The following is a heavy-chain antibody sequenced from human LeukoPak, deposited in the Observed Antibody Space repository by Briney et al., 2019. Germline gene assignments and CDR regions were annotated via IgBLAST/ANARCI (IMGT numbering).Heavy chain of an antibody. CDR3: AKDRTIVIIPAAIEGFDY. CDR1: GFPFSSYG. CDR2: IWNDGSKK. V-gene: IGHV3-33*06. J-gene: IGHJ4*02. D-gene: IGHD2-2*01. Sequence: GGSLRLSCAASGFPFSSYGMRWVRQAPGKGLEWVAVIWNDGSKKLYADSVKGRFTISRDNHKNVVFLQMNTLRVDDTAVYYCAKDRTIVIIPAAIEGFDYWGLGTLVTVAS.